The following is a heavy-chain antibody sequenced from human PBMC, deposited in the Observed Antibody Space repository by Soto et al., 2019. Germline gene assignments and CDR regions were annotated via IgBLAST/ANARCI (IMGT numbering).Heavy chain of an antibody. Sequence: QVQLVQSGAEVKKPGASVKVSCKASGYTFTSYAIHWGRQAPGQRLEWMGWINAGNGNTKYSQKFQDRVTITRETSASTAYMELSSLRSEDTAVYYCARDLGGWPDYWGQGTLVTVSS. V-gene: IGHV1-3*01. CDR1: GYTFTSYA. D-gene: IGHD6-19*01. J-gene: IGHJ4*02. CDR3: ARDLGGWPDY. CDR2: INAGNGNT.